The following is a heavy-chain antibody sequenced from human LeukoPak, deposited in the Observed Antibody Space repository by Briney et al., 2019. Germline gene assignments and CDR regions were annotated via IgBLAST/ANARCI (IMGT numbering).Heavy chain of an antibody. Sequence: ASVKVSCKASGYTFTGYYMHWVRQAPGQGLEWMGWINPNSGGTNYAQKFQGRVTMTRDTSISTAYMELSRLRSDDTAVYYCARRFEYQLPSPFDYWGQGTLVTVSS. D-gene: IGHD2-2*01. CDR2: INPNSGGT. CDR1: GYTFTGYY. J-gene: IGHJ4*02. CDR3: ARRFEYQLPSPFDY. V-gene: IGHV1-2*02.